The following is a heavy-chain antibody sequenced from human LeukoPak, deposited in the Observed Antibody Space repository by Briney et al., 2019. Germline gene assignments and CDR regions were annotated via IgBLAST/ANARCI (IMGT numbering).Heavy chain of an antibody. CDR3: ARLHYGAAAGLGWFDP. CDR1: GYSFTSYW. Sequence: GESLKISCKGSGYSFTSYWIGWVRQMPGKGLEWMGIIYPGDSDTRYSPSFQGQVTISADKSISTAYLQWSSLKASDTAMYYCARLHYGAAAGLGWFDPWGQGTLVTVSS. D-gene: IGHD6-13*01. J-gene: IGHJ5*02. V-gene: IGHV5-51*01. CDR2: IYPGDSDT.